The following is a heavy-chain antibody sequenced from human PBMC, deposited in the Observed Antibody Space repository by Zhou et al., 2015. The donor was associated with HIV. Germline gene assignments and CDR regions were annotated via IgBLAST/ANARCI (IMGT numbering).Heavy chain of an antibody. D-gene: IGHD6-6*01. CDR3: ARDRGAARPDWRYFDL. CDR1: GGTFSSYA. CDR2: IIPIFGTA. Sequence: LVQSGTEVKKPGSSVKVSCKASGGTFSSYAISWVRQAPGQGLEWMGGIIPIFGTANYAQKFQGRVTITADESTSTAYMELRSLRSEDTAVYYCARDRGAARPDWRYFDLWAVAPWSLSPQ. V-gene: IGHV1-69*01. J-gene: IGHJ2*01.